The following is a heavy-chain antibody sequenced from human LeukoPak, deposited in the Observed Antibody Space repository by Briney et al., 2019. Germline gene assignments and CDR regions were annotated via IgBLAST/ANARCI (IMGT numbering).Heavy chain of an antibody. J-gene: IGHJ4*02. Sequence: GESLKISCKGSGYSFTSYWIGWVRQMPGKGLEGMGISYPGDSDTRYSPAFQDQVTISADKSISTAYLQWSSLKASDTAMYYCARSAPYCSSTSCYQLDFDYWGQGTLVTVSS. D-gene: IGHD2-2*01. CDR1: GYSFTSYW. CDR3: ARSAPYCSSTSCYQLDFDY. CDR2: SYPGDSDT. V-gene: IGHV5-51*01.